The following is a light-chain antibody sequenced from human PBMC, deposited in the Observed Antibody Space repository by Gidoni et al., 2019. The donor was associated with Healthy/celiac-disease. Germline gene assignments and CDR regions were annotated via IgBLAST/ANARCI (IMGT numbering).Light chain of an antibody. CDR2: DAS. Sequence: EIVLTQSPATLSLSLGERATLSCRASQSVSSYLAWYQQKPGQAPRLLIYDASNMATGIPARFSGSGSGTDFTLTISSLEPEDFAVYYCQQRSNWPSLTFGGGTKVEIK. J-gene: IGKJ4*01. CDR3: QQRSNWPSLT. CDR1: QSVSSY. V-gene: IGKV3-11*01.